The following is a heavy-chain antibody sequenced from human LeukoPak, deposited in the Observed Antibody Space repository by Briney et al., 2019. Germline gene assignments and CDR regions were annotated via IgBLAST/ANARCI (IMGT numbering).Heavy chain of an antibody. J-gene: IGHJ3*02. CDR3: AVISGSYIGAFDI. CDR1: GDSITSYY. CDR2: FYISGST. V-gene: IGHV4-4*07. Sequence: SETLSLTCTVSGDSITSYYWSWIRQPAGKGLEWIGRFYISGSTNYNPSLKSRVTMSVDTSKSQFSLKLSSVTAADTAVYYCAVISGSYIGAFDIWGQGTMVTVSS. D-gene: IGHD1-26*01.